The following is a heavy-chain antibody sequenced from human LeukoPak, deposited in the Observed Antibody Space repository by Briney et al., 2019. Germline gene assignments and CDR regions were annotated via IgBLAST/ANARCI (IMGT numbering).Heavy chain of an antibody. J-gene: IGHJ4*02. CDR3: ARGTYYYDSSGYSTIGFFDY. V-gene: IGHV3-33*01. CDR2: IWYDGSNK. CDR1: GFTFSSYG. Sequence: GGSLRLSCAASGFTFSSYGMHWVRQAPGKGLEWVAVIWYDGSNKYYADSVKGRFTISRDNSKSTLYLQMNSLRAEDTAVYYCARGTYYYDSSGYSTIGFFDYWGQGTLVTVSS. D-gene: IGHD3-22*01.